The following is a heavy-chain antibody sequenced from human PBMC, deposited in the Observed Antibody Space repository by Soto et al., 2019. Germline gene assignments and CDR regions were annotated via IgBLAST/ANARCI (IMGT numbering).Heavy chain of an antibody. D-gene: IGHD2-2*02. V-gene: IGHV3-23*01. CDR1: GFSFSSYA. Sequence: PXVCLRISCAASGFSFSSYAMSWVRQAPGKGLEWVSAISGSGGSTYYADSVKGRFTISRDNSKNTLYLQMNSLRAEDTAVYYCAGVGYCSSPSCYTGARHFDPWGQGTLVTVSS. J-gene: IGHJ5*02. CDR3: AGVGYCSSPSCYTGARHFDP. CDR2: ISGSGGST.